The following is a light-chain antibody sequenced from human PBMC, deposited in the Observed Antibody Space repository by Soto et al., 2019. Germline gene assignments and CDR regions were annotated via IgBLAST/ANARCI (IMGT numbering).Light chain of an antibody. CDR3: MQALQTPWT. CDR2: LGS. CDR1: QSLLHSNGYNY. V-gene: IGKV2-28*01. J-gene: IGKJ1*01. Sequence: DIVMTQSPLSLPVTPGEPASISCRSSQSLLHSNGYNYLDWYLQKPGQSPQLLIYLGSNRASGGHDRFSGSGSGTDFTLKISRVEAEDVGVYYCMQALQTPWTFGQGTNVEIK.